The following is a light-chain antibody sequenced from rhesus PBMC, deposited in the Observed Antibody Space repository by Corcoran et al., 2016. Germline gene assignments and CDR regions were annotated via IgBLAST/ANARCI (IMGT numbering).Light chain of an antibody. V-gene: IGKV1-25*01. CDR2: EAS. CDR3: QHYYSTPFT. Sequence: DIQMTQSPSSLSASVGDRVTITCRASQGITNDLAWYQQKPGETPKLLIYEASSLQSGIPSRFRGSGSGTDFTLTINSRQSEDFATYYCQHYYSTPFTFGPGTKLDIK. J-gene: IGKJ3*01. CDR1: QGITND.